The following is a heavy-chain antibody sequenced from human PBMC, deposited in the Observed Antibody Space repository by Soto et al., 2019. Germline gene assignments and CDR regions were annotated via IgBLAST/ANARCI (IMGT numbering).Heavy chain of an antibody. V-gene: IGHV5-51*01. CDR2: IYPGDSDT. Sequence: GESLKISCKGSGYSFTSYWIGWVRQMPGKGLEWMGIIYPGDSDTRYSPSFQGQVTISADKSISTAYLQWSSLKASDTAMYYCARQNTAMGDAFDIWGQGTMVTVSS. J-gene: IGHJ3*02. CDR1: GYSFTSYW. CDR3: ARQNTAMGDAFDI. D-gene: IGHD5-18*01.